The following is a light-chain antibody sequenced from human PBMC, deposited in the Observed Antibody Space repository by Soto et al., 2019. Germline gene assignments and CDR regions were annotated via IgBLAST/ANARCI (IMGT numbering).Light chain of an antibody. CDR3: QQYGSSPET. CDR2: GAS. Sequence: EIVMTQSPATLSVSPGERATLSCRASQSVSSSYLAWYQQKPGQAPRLLIYGASSRATGIPDRFSGSGSGTDFTLTISRLEPEDFAVYYCQQYGSSPETFGQGTKVE. CDR1: QSVSSSY. V-gene: IGKV3-20*01. J-gene: IGKJ1*01.